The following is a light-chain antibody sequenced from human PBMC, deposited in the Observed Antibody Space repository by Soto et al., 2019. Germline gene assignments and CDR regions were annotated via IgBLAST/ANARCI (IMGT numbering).Light chain of an antibody. Sequence: DIQMTQSPSSLSVSVGDRVTITCRASQDIGSSLGWFQQKPGKAPKSLIYAASTLQVGVPSRFSSRGSGTDFILTISSLQPEDFATYYCQQYNSYPRTFSQGTKVEIK. CDR1: QDIGSS. CDR3: QQYNSYPRT. CDR2: AAS. V-gene: IGKV1-16*01. J-gene: IGKJ1*01.